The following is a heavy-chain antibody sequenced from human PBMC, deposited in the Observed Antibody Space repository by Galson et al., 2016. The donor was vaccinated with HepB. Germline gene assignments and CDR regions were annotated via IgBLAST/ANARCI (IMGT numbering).Heavy chain of an antibody. CDR2: LSKDGHAT. CDR1: GFTFSGYS. CDR3: ARGDYSSGEPGY. Sequence: SLRLSCATSGFTFSGYSMQWVRHVPVRGLEWLSLLSKDGHATYYAASVQGRFTISRDNSKDTLYLYMSGLRPEDTAVYYCARGDYSSGEPGYWGQGTLVTVSS. D-gene: IGHD6-19*01. J-gene: IGHJ4*02. V-gene: IGHV3-30-3*01.